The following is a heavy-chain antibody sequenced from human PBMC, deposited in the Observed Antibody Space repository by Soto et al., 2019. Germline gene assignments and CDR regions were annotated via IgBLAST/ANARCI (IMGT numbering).Heavy chain of an antibody. CDR3: AKRTVGWYFDL. D-gene: IGHD4-17*01. Sequence: EVQLLESGGGLVQPGGSLRLSCAASGFTFSSYAMNWVRQAPGKGLEWVSVISGSGGSTYYADAVKGRFTISRDNSNTTLSLQMNSLRAEDTAVYYCAKRTVGWYFDLWGRGTLVPVSS. CDR2: ISGSGGST. J-gene: IGHJ2*01. V-gene: IGHV3-23*01. CDR1: GFTFSSYA.